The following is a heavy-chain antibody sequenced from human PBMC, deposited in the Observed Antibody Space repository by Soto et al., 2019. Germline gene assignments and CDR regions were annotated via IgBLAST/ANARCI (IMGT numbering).Heavy chain of an antibody. CDR2: IIPIFGTA. CDR3: ASVEEGYCSSTSCYIGMDV. V-gene: IGHV1-69*06. D-gene: IGHD2-2*02. Sequence: QVQLVQSGAEVKKPGSSVKVSCKASGGTFSSYAISWVRQAPGQGLEWMGGIIPIFGTANYAQKFQGRVPITADKDASTAYMGLSSLRSEDTAVYYCASVEEGYCSSTSCYIGMDVWGQGTTVTVSS. J-gene: IGHJ6*02. CDR1: GGTFSSYA.